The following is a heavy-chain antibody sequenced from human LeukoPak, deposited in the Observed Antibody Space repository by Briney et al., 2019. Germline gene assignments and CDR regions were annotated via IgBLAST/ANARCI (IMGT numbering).Heavy chain of an antibody. Sequence: KPSETLSLTCTVSGASFSSSTYYWGWLRQPPGKGLEWIVSIYYSGSTYYHPSLKSRVTMSVDTSKNQFSLKLSSVTAADTAVYYCARHAGGISATGTRPFDYWGQGTLVTVSS. D-gene: IGHD6-13*01. CDR3: ARHAGGISATGTRPFDY. CDR1: GASFSSSTYY. J-gene: IGHJ4*02. V-gene: IGHV4-39*01. CDR2: IYYSGST.